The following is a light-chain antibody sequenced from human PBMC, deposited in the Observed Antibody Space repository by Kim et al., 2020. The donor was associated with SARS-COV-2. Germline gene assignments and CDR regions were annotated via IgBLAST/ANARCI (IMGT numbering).Light chain of an antibody. CDR1: SSYFCNYNY. J-gene: IGLJ3*02. V-gene: IGLV2-14*03. Sequence: PGQSITIACTGTSSYFCNYNYVSWYQPHPGKAPKLIIYDVAKRPSGVSDRFSGSKSGNTASLTISGLQAEDEADYYCSSYTSISTLFAGGTQLTVL. CDR2: DVA. CDR3: SSYTSISTL.